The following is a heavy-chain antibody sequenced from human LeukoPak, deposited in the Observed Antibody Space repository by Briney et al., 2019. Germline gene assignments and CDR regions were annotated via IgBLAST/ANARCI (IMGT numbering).Heavy chain of an antibody. CDR3: GKGTDRTSGSYF. CDR1: GFTFSSYA. D-gene: IGHD1-26*01. V-gene: IGHV3-23*01. CDR2: IGGGGGSP. J-gene: IGHJ4*02. Sequence: GGSLRLSCAASGFTFSSYATNWVRQAPGKGLEWVSAIGGGGGSPYYADSVKGRFTISRDNSKNTLYLQMNSLRAEDTAVYYCGKGTDRTSGSYFWGQGTLVTVSS.